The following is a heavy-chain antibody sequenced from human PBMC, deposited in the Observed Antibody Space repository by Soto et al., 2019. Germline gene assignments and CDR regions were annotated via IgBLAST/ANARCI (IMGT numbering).Heavy chain of an antibody. CDR3: ASRGGSGDFDY. Sequence: PSETLSLTCAVSGYSISNGCQWGWIRQPPGKGLEWIGNIYHSGSTYYNPSLKSRATISVDTSKNQFSLRLTSVTAADTAVYYCASRGGSGDFDYWGQGTLVTVSS. V-gene: IGHV4-38-2*01. D-gene: IGHD3-3*01. CDR1: GYSISNGCQ. J-gene: IGHJ4*02. CDR2: IYHSGST.